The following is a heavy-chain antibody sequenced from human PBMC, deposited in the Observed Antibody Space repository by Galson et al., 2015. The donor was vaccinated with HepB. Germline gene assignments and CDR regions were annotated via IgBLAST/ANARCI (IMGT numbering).Heavy chain of an antibody. CDR2: ISGSGGST. J-gene: IGHJ4*02. D-gene: IGHD2-2*01. V-gene: IGHV3-23*01. CDR3: AKLALPDCSTSCDFDY. Sequence: SLRLSCAASGFTFSSYAMSWVRQAPGKGLEWVSAISGSGGSTYYADSVKGRFTISRDNSKNTLYLQMNSLRAEDTTVYYCAKLALPDCSTSCDFDYWGQGTLVTVSS. CDR1: GFTFSSYA.